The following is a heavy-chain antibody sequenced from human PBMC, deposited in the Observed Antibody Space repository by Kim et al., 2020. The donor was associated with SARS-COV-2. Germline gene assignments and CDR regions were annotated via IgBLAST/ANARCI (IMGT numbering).Heavy chain of an antibody. CDR1: GFTFSSYA. CDR2: ISAGGETT. J-gene: IGHJ4*02. CDR3: AKEPAVLANPGDN. V-gene: IGHV3-23*01. D-gene: IGHD6-25*01. Sequence: GGSLRLSCAASGFTFSSYAMGWVRQAPRKGLEWVSAISAGGETTFYADSVKGRFTIFRDRSRKTLYLQMNSLRVEDTAVYYCAKEPAVLANPGDNWGQGTLVTVSS.